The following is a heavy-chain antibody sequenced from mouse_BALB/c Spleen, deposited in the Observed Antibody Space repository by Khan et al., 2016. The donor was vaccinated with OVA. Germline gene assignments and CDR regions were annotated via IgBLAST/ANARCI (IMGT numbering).Heavy chain of an antibody. D-gene: IGHD2-14*01. CDR2: INPSNGYT. CDR3: VRDRAYHGNDGWFAY. J-gene: IGHJ3*01. Sequence: QVQLKQSGAELARPGASVKMSCKASGYTFTSYTIHWIKERPGQGLEWIGNINPSNGYTNYNQKFKDKATLTTDKSSTTAYLQLSSLTSEDSAVYTCVRDRAYHGNDGWFAYWGQGTLVTVSA. CDR1: GYTFTSYT. V-gene: IGHV1-4*01.